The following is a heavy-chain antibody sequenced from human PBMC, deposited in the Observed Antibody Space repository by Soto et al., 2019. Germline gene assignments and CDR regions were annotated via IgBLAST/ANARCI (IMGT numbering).Heavy chain of an antibody. D-gene: IGHD1-1*01. CDR2: INKSGGSR. J-gene: IGHJ4*02. V-gene: IGHV3-23*01. CDR3: AKGAERPTIPFDS. CDR1: GFTFNTFT. Sequence: EVLLFDSGGGLVPRGGSLRLSCEASGFTFNTFTMSWVRQAPGRGLEWVSRINKSGGSRYYSDSVRGRFTVSRDNSKNTLVLQINSLRDEDTAIYFCAKGAERPTIPFDSWGQGALVTVST.